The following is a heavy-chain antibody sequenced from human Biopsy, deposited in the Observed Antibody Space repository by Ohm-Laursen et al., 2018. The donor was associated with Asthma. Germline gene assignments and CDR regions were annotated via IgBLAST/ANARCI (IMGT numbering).Heavy chain of an antibody. J-gene: IGHJ4*02. D-gene: IGHD5-24*01. V-gene: IGHV3-30-3*01. CDR3: ARDMNGDGWYFDY. CDR2: ISYDGSNK. Sequence: SLRLSCAATGFTFSTYAMHWVRQAPGKGLEWVAVISYDGSNKYYADSVKGRFTISRDNSKNTLYLQMNSLRGDDTAVYYCARDMNGDGWYFDYWGQGTLVTVSS. CDR1: GFTFSTYA.